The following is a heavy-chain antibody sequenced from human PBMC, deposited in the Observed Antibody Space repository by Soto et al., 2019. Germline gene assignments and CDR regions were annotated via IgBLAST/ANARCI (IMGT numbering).Heavy chain of an antibody. CDR1: GGTFSSYA. Sequence: QVQLVQSGAEVKKPGSSVKVSCKASGGTFSSYAISWVRQAPGQGLEWMGGIIPISGTANYAQKFQGRVTITADESTSTAYMDLNSLRSDDTAAYYCASSEGRSARVGIFYYYYYGTDAWAQGSRVTV. CDR3: ASSEGRSARVGIFYYYYYGTDA. CDR2: IIPISGTA. V-gene: IGHV1-69*01. D-gene: IGHD1-26*01. J-gene: IGHJ6*02.